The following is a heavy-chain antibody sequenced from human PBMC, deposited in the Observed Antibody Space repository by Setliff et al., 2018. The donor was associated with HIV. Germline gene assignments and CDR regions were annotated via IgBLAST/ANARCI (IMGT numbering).Heavy chain of an antibody. CDR3: ATEGREKLALFDH. CDR1: GVSLRTHY. J-gene: IGHJ4*02. Sequence: SETLSLTCNISGVSLRTHYWSWVRLPPGKRLGWIGYILYNGNTNYNPSFNSRVTLSLDEAKNQFSLNLKSVTSADTAVYYCATEGREKLALFDHWGLGILVTVS. CDR2: ILYNGNT. V-gene: IGHV4-59*11. D-gene: IGHD6-6*01.